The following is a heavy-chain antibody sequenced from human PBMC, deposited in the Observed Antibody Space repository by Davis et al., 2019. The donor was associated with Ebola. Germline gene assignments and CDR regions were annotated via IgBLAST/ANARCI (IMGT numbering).Heavy chain of an antibody. J-gene: IGHJ4*02. D-gene: IGHD3-10*01. CDR2: IYYSGST. Sequence: PSETLSLTCAVYGGSFSGYYWSWIRQPPGKGLEWIGYIYYSGSTNYNPSLKSRVTISVDTSKNQFSLKLSSVTAADTAVYYCARGAGEGYYFDYWGQGTLVTVSS. CDR1: GGSFSGYY. V-gene: IGHV4-59*01. CDR3: ARGAGEGYYFDY.